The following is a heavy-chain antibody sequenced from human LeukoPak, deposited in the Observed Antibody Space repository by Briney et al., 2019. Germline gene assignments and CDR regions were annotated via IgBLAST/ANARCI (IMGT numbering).Heavy chain of an antibody. V-gene: IGHV3-23*01. J-gene: IGHJ3*02. D-gene: IGHD2-2*03. CDR1: GFNFSRHD. Sequence: PGGSLRLSCAASGFNFSRHDMGWVRQTPGKGLEWVSGISGDHAGSFCATYYADSVQGRFTISRDNSKSALYLQMHSLRAEDTAMYFCAKGGYFSFDMWGQGTKVTVSS. CDR2: ISGDHAGSFCAT. CDR3: AKGGYFSFDM.